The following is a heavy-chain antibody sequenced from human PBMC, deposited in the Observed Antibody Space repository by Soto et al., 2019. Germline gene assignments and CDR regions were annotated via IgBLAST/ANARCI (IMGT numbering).Heavy chain of an antibody. Sequence: ASVKVSCKASGYTFTSYGISWGRQAPGQGLEWMGWISAYNGNTNYAQKLQGRVTMTTDTSTSTAYMELRSLRAEDTAVYYCARILIIGTTRGSYFDYWGQGTLVTVSS. V-gene: IGHV1-18*01. CDR2: ISAYNGNT. D-gene: IGHD1-20*01. CDR1: GYTFTSYG. J-gene: IGHJ4*02. CDR3: ARILIIGTTRGSYFDY.